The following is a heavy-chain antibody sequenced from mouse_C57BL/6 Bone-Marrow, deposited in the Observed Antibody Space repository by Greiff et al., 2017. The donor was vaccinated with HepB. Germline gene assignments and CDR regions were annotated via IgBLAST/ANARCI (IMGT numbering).Heavy chain of an antibody. J-gene: IGHJ3*01. V-gene: IGHV2-6*01. CDR3: ASGGIYDGYYVGFAY. Sequence: ESGPGLVAPSQSLSITCTVSGFSLTSYGVDWVRQSPGKGLEWLGVIWGVGSTNYNSALKSRLSISKDNSKSQVFLKMNSLQTDDTAMYYCASGGIYDGYYVGFAYWGQGTLVTVSA. CDR2: IWGVGST. CDR1: GFSLTSYG. D-gene: IGHD2-3*01.